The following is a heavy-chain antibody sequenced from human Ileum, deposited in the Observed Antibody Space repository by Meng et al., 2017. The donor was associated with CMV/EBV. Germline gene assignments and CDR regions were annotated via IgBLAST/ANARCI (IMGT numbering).Heavy chain of an antibody. V-gene: IGHV3-53*01. D-gene: IGHD1-26*01. J-gene: IGHJ5*02. CDR1: GFTVSLYY. Sequence: VQLVGSGGGLLQPGGSLRLSCAASGFTVSLYYMSWVRQAPGKGLEWVSVIYSGDTTYYADSVKGRFTISRDNSKNTLFLQMNSLRADDTAVYYCARGPLLGWFDPWGQGTLVTVSS. CDR3: ARGPLLGWFDP. CDR2: IYSGDTT.